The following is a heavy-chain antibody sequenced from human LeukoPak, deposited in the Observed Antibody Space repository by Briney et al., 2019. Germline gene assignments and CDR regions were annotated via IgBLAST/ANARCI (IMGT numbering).Heavy chain of an antibody. CDR2: ITGSADNT. CDR1: GFTFSTYA. CDR3: ARDPLQAPDY. D-gene: IGHD4-11*01. Sequence: PGGSLRLSCAASGFTFSTYAMSWVRQAPGKGLEWVSLITGSADNTYYADSVKGRFTISRDNAKNSLYLQMNSLRAEDTAVYYCARDPLQAPDYWGQGTLVTVSS. V-gene: IGHV3-23*01. J-gene: IGHJ4*02.